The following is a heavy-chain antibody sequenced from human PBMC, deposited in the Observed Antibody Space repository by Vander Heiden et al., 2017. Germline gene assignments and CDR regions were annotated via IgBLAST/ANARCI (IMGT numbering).Heavy chain of an antibody. J-gene: IGHJ1*01. V-gene: IGHV3-72*01. CDR1: GFTFSDHY. Sequence: EVQLVESGGGLVQPGGSLRLSCAVSGFTFSDHYMDWVRQAPGKGLEWVGRTKNKANSYTTEYAASVKGRFTISRDDSQNSLYLQMNSLKTDDTAVYYCVVWFGGKSQHWGQGTLVTVSS. CDR3: VVWFGGKSQH. CDR2: TKNKANSYTT. D-gene: IGHD3-10*01.